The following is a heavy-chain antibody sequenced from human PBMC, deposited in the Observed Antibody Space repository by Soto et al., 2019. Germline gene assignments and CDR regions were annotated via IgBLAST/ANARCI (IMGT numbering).Heavy chain of an antibody. CDR3: ARAYCGGACPTFDY. CDR2: INPNSGGT. V-gene: IGHV1-2*04. CDR1: GYTFTGYY. J-gene: IGHJ4*02. Sequence: EASVKVSCKAAGYTFTGYYMHWVRQAPGQGLEWMGWINPNSGGTNYAQKFQGWVTMTRDTSISTAYMELSRLRSDDTAVYYCARAYCGGACPTFDYWGQGTMVTVS. D-gene: IGHD2-21*02.